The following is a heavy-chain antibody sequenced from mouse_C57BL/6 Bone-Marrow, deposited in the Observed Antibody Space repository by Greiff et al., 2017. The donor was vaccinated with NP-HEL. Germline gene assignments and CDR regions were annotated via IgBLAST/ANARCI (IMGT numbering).Heavy chain of an antibody. V-gene: IGHV1-15*01. D-gene: IGHD2-3*01. Sequence: VQLQQSGAELVRPGASVTLSCKASGYTFTDYEMHWVKQTPVHGLEWIGAIDPETGGTAYNQKFKGKAILTADKSSSTAYMELRSLTSEDSAVYYCTRGWRTPGDYWGQGTTLTVSS. CDR2: IDPETGGT. J-gene: IGHJ2*01. CDR1: GYTFTDYE. CDR3: TRGWRTPGDY.